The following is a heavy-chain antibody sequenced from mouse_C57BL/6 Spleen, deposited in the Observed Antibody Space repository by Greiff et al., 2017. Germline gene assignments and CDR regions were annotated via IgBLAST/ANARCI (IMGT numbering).Heavy chain of an antibody. D-gene: IGHD4-1*01. Sequence: QVQLQQPGAELVKPGASVKLSCKASGYTFTSYWMHWVKQRPGQGLEWIGMIHPNSGSTNYNEKFKSKATLTVDKSSSTAYMQLSSLTSEDSAVYYCAIPKLRHYYAMDYWGPGTSVTVSS. CDR2: IHPNSGST. CDR1: GYTFTSYW. CDR3: AIPKLRHYYAMDY. V-gene: IGHV1-64*01. J-gene: IGHJ4*01.